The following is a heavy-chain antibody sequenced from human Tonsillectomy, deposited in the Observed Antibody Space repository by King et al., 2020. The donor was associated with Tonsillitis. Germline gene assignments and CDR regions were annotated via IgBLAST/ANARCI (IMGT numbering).Heavy chain of an antibody. V-gene: IGHV3-74*01. CDR2: IKSDGSST. J-gene: IGHJ3*02. D-gene: IGHD1/OR15-1a*01. CDR3: TRVRTVGFDAFDI. Sequence: VQLVESGGGLVQPGGSLRLSCAASGFTFSSYWMHWVRQAPGKGLVWVSRIKSDGSSTSYADSVKGRFTISRYNPKNTLYLQMNSLRAEDTAVYFCTRVRTVGFDAFDIWGQGTMVTVSS. CDR1: GFTFSSYW.